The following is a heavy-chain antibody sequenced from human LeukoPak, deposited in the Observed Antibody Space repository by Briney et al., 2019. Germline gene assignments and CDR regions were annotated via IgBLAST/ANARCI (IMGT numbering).Heavy chain of an antibody. CDR1: GGSISSSSYY. Sequence: SETLSLTCTVSGGSISSSSYYWGWIRQPPGKGLEWIGYIYHSGSTYYNPSLKSRVTISVDRSKNQFSLKLSSVTAADTAVYYCARYNYYGDYGFDYWGQGTLVTVSS. CDR2: IYHSGST. D-gene: IGHD4-17*01. CDR3: ARYNYYGDYGFDY. V-gene: IGHV4-39*07. J-gene: IGHJ4*02.